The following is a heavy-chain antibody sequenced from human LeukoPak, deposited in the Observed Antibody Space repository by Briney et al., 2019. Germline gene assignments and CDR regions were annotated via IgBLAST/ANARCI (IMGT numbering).Heavy chain of an antibody. J-gene: IGHJ4*02. Sequence: PSETLSLTCTVSGGSISSYYWSWIRQPPGKGLEWIGYIYYSGSTNYNPSLKSRVTISVDTSKNQFSLKLSSVTAADTAVYYCARRALWFGELLSSYFDYWGQGTLVTVSS. V-gene: IGHV4-59*12. CDR2: IYYSGST. D-gene: IGHD3-10*01. CDR1: GGSISSYY. CDR3: ARRALWFGELLSSYFDY.